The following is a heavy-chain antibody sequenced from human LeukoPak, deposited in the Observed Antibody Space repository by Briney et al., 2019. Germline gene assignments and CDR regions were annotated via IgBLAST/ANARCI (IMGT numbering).Heavy chain of an antibody. Sequence: SETLSLTCTVSGGSISSGGYYWSWIRQHPGKGLEWIGYIYYSGSTYYNPSLKSRVTISVDTSKNQFSLKLSSVTAADTAGYYCARVDIVVVTDAFDIWGQGTMVTVSS. CDR3: ARVDIVVVTDAFDI. CDR2: IYYSGST. V-gene: IGHV4-31*03. D-gene: IGHD2-21*02. CDR1: GGSISSGGYY. J-gene: IGHJ3*02.